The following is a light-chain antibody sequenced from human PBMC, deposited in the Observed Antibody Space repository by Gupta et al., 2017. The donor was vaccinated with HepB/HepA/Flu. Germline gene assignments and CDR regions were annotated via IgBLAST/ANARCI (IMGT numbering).Light chain of an antibody. CDR3: QQTYSTPST. V-gene: IGKV1-39*01. Sequence: DIQMTQSPSSLSASVGDRVTITCRASQSISTYLNWYQQKPGKAPNLLIYAASSLQSGVPSRFSGSGSGTDFTLTISSLQPEDFATYYCQQTYSTPSTFGHGTKVDIK. CDR2: AAS. CDR1: QSISTY. J-gene: IGKJ3*01.